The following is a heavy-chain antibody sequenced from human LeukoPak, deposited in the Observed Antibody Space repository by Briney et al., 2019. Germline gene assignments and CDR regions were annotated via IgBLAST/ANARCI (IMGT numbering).Heavy chain of an antibody. Sequence: GGSLRLSCAAPGFTVSSNYMSWVRQAPGKGLEWVSVIYSGGSTYYADSVKGRFTISGDNSKNTLYLQMNSLRAEDTAVYYCARAKAGEWFDYWGQGTLVTVSS. D-gene: IGHD6-19*01. CDR3: ARAKAGEWFDY. CDR1: GFTVSSNY. V-gene: IGHV3-53*01. J-gene: IGHJ4*02. CDR2: IYSGGST.